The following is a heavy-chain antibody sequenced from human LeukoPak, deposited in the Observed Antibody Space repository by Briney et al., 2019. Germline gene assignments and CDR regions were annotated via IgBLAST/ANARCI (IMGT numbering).Heavy chain of an antibody. CDR1: VFTFSSYA. D-gene: IGHD3-22*01. CDR3: ARPNRVVVITTSFDY. J-gene: IGHJ4*02. CDR2: ISYDGSNK. Sequence: GGSLRLSCAASVFTFSSYAMHWVRQAPGKGLEWVAVISYDGSNKYYADSVKGRFTISRDNSKNTLYLQMNSLRAEDTAVYYCARPNRVVVITTSFDYWGQGTLVTVSS. V-gene: IGHV3-30-3*01.